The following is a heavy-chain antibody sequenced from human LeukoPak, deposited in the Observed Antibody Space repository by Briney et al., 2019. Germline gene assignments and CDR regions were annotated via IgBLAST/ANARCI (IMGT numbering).Heavy chain of an antibody. CDR3: AREGGWSVPWYGMDV. D-gene: IGHD2-15*01. Sequence: SETLSLTCALYGGSFNDYYWSWIRQPPGKGLEWIGEINHSGSTSYNPSLKSRVTISVDTSKNQFSLKLTSVTAADTAVYYCAREGGWSVPWYGMDVWGQGTTVTVSS. CDR1: GGSFNDYY. CDR2: INHSGST. J-gene: IGHJ6*02. V-gene: IGHV4-34*01.